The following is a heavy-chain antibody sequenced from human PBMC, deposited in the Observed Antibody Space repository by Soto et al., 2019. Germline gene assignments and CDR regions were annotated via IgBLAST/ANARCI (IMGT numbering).Heavy chain of an antibody. CDR2: IRSKPNNYAT. V-gene: IGHV3-73*02. CDR1: GFTFSGSA. D-gene: IGHD4-4*01. CDR3: SGGQNDYNYYYYYPMDV. J-gene: IGHJ6*02. Sequence: EVQLVESGGGLVQPGESLRLSCAASGFTFSGSAMHWVRQAPGKGLEWVGRIRSKPNNYATAYAASVKGRFSISRDDSKNTAYLQVNGLKTEDTAVYYCSGGQNDYNYYYYYPMDVWGRGTKVTVSS.